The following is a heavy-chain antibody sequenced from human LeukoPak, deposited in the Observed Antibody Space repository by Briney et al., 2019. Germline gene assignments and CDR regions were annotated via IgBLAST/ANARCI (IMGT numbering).Heavy chain of an antibody. CDR2: ISSNSSYI. CDR3: ARDGGYDFGFYFDY. Sequence: GGSLRLSCAASGFTFSSYSMNWVRQAPGKGLEWVSSISSNSSYIYYADSVKGRFTISRDNAKNSLYLQMNSLRAEDTAVYCCARDGGYDFGFYFDYWGQGTLVTVSS. J-gene: IGHJ4*02. CDR1: GFTFSSYS. V-gene: IGHV3-21*01. D-gene: IGHD5-12*01.